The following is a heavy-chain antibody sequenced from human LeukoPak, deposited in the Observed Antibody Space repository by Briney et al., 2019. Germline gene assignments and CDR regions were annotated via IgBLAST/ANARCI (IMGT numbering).Heavy chain of an antibody. CDR3: ARTGSGSPYYYYYYMDV. Sequence: SETLSLTCAVCGGSFSGYYWSWIRQPPGKGLEWIGEINHSGSTNSNPSLKSRVTISVDTSKNQFSLKLSSVTAADTAVYYCARTGSGSPYYYYYYMDVWGKGTTVTISS. V-gene: IGHV4-34*01. J-gene: IGHJ6*03. CDR1: GGSFSGYY. CDR2: INHSGST. D-gene: IGHD3-10*01.